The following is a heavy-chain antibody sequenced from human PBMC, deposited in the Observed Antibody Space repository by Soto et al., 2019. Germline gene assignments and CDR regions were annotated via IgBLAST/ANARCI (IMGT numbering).Heavy chain of an antibody. J-gene: IGHJ5*02. V-gene: IGHV4-59*01. CDR3: ARGYWFDP. CDR2: ISRGGSS. Sequence: SETLSLTCTVSGGSIFSDVWTWIRQPPGKGLEWIGYISRGGSSRYAPSLKGRVTFSTDTSKNQVSLKLTYVTVADTAVYYCARGYWFDPWGPGTLVTVS. CDR1: GGSIFSDV.